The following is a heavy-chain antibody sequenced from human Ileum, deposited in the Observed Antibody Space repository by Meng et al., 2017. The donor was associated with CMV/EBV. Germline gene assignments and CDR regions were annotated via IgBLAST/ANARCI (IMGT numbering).Heavy chain of an antibody. V-gene: IGHV4-30-4*08. J-gene: IGHJ4*02. Sequence: VQLPESGPGLVKPVQTLSLPCTVSGGSITRGNYYWSWIRQPPGRGLEWIGYIYYSGSPYYKPSLKSRVTISLDTSKNQFSLNLRSVTATDSAVYYCVRQVVAASFDYWGQGALVTVSS. CDR2: IYYSGSP. D-gene: IGHD2-15*01. CDR1: GGSITRGNYY. CDR3: VRQVVAASFDY.